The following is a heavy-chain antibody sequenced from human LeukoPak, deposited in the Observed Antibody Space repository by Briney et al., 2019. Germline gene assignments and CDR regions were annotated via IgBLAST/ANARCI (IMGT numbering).Heavy chain of an antibody. J-gene: IGHJ3*02. Sequence: GGSLGLSCAASGFTFSSCGMHWVRQAPGKGLEWVAVISYDGSNKYYTDSVKGRFTISRDNSKNTLYLQMNSLRAEDTAVYYCAKDDSRYSYGLDAFDIWGQGTMVTVSS. V-gene: IGHV3-30*18. D-gene: IGHD5-18*01. CDR2: ISYDGSNK. CDR1: GFTFSSCG. CDR3: AKDDSRYSYGLDAFDI.